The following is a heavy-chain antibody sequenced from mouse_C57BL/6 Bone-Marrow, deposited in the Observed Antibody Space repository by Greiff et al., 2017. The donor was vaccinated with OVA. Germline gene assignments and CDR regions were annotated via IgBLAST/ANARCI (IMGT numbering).Heavy chain of an antibody. Sequence: EVQLVESGPELVKPGASVKISCKASGYTFTDYYMNWVKQSHGKSLEWIGDINPNNGGTSYNQKFKGKATLTVDKSSSTAYMELRSLTSEDSAVYYCARLGFWDWDFDVWGTGTTVTVTS. D-gene: IGHD4-1*01. V-gene: IGHV1-26*01. CDR3: ARLGFWDWDFDV. CDR2: INPNNGGT. CDR1: GYTFTDYY. J-gene: IGHJ1*03.